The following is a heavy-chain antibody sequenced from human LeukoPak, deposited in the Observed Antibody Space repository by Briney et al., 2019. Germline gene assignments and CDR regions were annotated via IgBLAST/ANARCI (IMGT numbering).Heavy chain of an antibody. Sequence: PSETLSLTCTVSGGSISHGNYYWSWIRQPPGRGLEWIGYIFYSGSTYYNPSLKSRVTISLDTSKNQFSLKLSSVTAADTAVYYCARGQAYYYDSSGYYGRGGYYFDYWGQGTLVTASS. V-gene: IGHV4-30-4*01. CDR1: GGSISHGNYY. CDR2: IFYSGST. J-gene: IGHJ4*02. D-gene: IGHD3-22*01. CDR3: ARGQAYYYDSSGYYGRGGYYFDY.